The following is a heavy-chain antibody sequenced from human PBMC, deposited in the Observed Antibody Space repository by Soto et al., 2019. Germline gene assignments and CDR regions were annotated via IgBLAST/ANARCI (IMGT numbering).Heavy chain of an antibody. J-gene: IGHJ4*02. CDR3: ARDTYYDFWSGSEADY. D-gene: IGHD3-3*01. CDR1: GFTFSSYS. V-gene: IGHV3-21*01. CDR2: ISSSSYI. Sequence: EVQLVESGGGLVKPGGSLRLSCAASGFTFSSYSMNWVRQAPGKGLEWVSSISSSSYIYYADSVKGRFTISTDNAKNSLYLQMNSLRAEDTAVYYCARDTYYDFWSGSEADYWGQGTLVTVSS.